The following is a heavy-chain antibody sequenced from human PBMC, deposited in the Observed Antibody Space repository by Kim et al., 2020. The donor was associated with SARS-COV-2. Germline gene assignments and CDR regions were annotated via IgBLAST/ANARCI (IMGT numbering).Heavy chain of an antibody. J-gene: IGHJ4*02. D-gene: IGHD1-26*01. Sequence: GGSLRLSCAASGFTFSSYSMNWVRQAPGKGLEWVSSISSSSSYIYYADSVKGRFTISRDNAKNSLYLQMNSLRAEDTAVYYCARDRYTSRDSSGSYSWMGYWGQGTLVTVSS. CDR1: GFTFSSYS. CDR2: ISSSSSYI. V-gene: IGHV3-21*01. CDR3: ARDRYTSRDSSGSYSWMGY.